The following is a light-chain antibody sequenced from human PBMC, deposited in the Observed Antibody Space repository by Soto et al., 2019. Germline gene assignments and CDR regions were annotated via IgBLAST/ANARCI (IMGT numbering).Light chain of an antibody. CDR2: KAS. CDR1: QSIDSW. CDR3: QHYNSYSRT. V-gene: IGKV1-5*03. J-gene: IGKJ1*01. Sequence: DIQMTQSPSTLSASIGDRVTITCRASQSIDSWLAWYQQKPGKAPKLLIYKASSLQTGVPSRFSGSGSGTEFTLTISSLQPDDFATSYCQHYNSYSRTFGQGNKVEVK.